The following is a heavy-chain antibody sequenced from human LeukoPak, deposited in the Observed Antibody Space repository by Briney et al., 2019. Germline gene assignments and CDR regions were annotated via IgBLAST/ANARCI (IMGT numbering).Heavy chain of an antibody. V-gene: IGHV3-21*01. CDR1: GFTFSSYS. Sequence: GGSLRLSCAASGFTFSSYSMNWVRQAPGKGLEWVSSISSSSSYIYYADSVKGRFTISRDNAKNSLYLQMHSLRPEDTAVYYCAKSDYSSSSVLDSWGQGTLVTVSS. J-gene: IGHJ4*02. CDR3: AKSDYSSSSVLDS. CDR2: ISSSSSYI. D-gene: IGHD6-6*01.